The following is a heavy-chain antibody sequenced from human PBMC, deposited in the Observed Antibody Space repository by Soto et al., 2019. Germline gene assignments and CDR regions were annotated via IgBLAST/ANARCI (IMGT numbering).Heavy chain of an antibody. CDR1: GFTFSSYA. Sequence: QVQLVESGGGVVQPGRSLRLSCAASGFTFSSYAMHWVRQAPGKGLEWVAVISYDGSNKYYADSVKGRFTISRDNSKNTLYLQMNSLRAEDTAVYYCAGGVLVAAMGYWGQGTLVTVSS. D-gene: IGHD6-25*01. V-gene: IGHV3-30-3*01. CDR3: AGGVLVAAMGY. J-gene: IGHJ4*02. CDR2: ISYDGSNK.